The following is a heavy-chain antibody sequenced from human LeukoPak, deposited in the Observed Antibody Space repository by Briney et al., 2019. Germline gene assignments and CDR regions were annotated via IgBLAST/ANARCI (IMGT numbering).Heavy chain of an antibody. V-gene: IGHV4-38-2*02. Sequence: SETLSLTCTVSGYSISSGYYWGWIRQPPGKGLEWIGSIYHSGSTYYNPSLKSRVTISVDTSKNQFSLKLGSVTAADTAVYYCARGDRAVAGAWGWFDPWGQGILVTVSS. CDR1: GYSISSGYY. J-gene: IGHJ5*02. D-gene: IGHD6-19*01. CDR2: IYHSGST. CDR3: ARGDRAVAGAWGWFDP.